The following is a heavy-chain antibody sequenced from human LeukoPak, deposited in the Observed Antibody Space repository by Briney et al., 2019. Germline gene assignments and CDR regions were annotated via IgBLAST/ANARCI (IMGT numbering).Heavy chain of an antibody. D-gene: IGHD5-24*01. CDR2: IYYSGST. V-gene: IGHV4-61*08. Sequence: SETLSLTCTVSGGSVSSGGYYWSWIRQPPGKGLEWIGYIYYSGSTNYNPSLKSRVTISVDTSKNQFSLKLSSVTAADTAVYYCATSRDGYNVYFDYWGQGTLVTVSS. CDR1: GGSVSSGGYY. J-gene: IGHJ4*02. CDR3: ATSRDGYNVYFDY.